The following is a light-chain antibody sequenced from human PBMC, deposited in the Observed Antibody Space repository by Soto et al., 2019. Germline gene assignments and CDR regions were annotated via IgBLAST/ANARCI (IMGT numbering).Light chain of an antibody. J-gene: IGKJ4*01. CDR3: MQSLQLPLT. V-gene: IGKV2D-29*01. CDR2: EVS. CDR1: QSLLDSDGKTF. Sequence: DIVMTQTPLSLSVTPGQPASISCKSSQSLLDSDGKTFVYWYVHKPGHPPQLLIYEVSNRFAGVPDRFSGSGSETDFTLEISRVEADDVAMYYCMQSLQLPLTFGGGTRVDIK.